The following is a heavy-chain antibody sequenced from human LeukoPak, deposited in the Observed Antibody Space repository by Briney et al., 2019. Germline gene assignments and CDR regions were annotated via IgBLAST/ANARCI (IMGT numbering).Heavy chain of an antibody. Sequence: QSGGSLRLSCAASGFTFSNYGIHWVRQAPGKGLEWVAFISYDRNNKYYADSVKGRFTISRDNSKNTLYLQMNSLRAEDTAVYYCANLHLLPAATPGAFDIWGQGTMVTVSS. CDR3: ANLHLLPAATPGAFDI. V-gene: IGHV3-30*18. CDR1: GFTFSNYG. CDR2: ISYDRNNK. D-gene: IGHD2-2*01. J-gene: IGHJ3*02.